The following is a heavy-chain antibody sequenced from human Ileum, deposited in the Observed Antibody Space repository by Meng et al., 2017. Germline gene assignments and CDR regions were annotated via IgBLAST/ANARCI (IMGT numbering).Heavy chain of an antibody. CDR3: ARHIVGPTPGMEY. CDR2: IYQSGST. Sequence: LLHESGPGLVKPSGALSLTCAGSGDSISSSGWWSWVRQPPGKGLEWIGQIYQSGSTNYNPSLKSRVTISIDRSENQLSLKLSSVTAADTAVYYCARHIVGPTPGMEYWGQGTLVTVSS. V-gene: IGHV4-4*02. D-gene: IGHD1-26*01. CDR1: GDSISSSGW. J-gene: IGHJ4*02.